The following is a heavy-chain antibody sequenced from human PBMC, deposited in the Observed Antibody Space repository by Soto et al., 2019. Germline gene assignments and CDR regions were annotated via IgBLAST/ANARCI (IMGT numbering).Heavy chain of an antibody. CDR3: AKDHRRIAVAAPLGP. D-gene: IGHD6-19*01. CDR1: GVTFSSYG. Sequence: QVQLVESGGGVVQPGRSLRLSCAASGVTFSSYGMHWVRQAPGKGLEWVAVISYDGSNKYYADSVKGRFTISRDNSKNTLYLQMNSLRAEDTAVYYCAKDHRRIAVAAPLGPWGQGTLVTVSS. J-gene: IGHJ5*02. V-gene: IGHV3-30*18. CDR2: ISYDGSNK.